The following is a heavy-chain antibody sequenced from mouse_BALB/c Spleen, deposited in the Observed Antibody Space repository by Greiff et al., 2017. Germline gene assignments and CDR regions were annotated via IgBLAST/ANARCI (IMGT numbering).Heavy chain of an antibody. D-gene: IGHD2-1*01. Sequence: QVQLQQPGAELVKPGASVKLSCKASGYTFTSYWMHWVKQRPGQGLEWIGEINPSNGRTNYNEKFKSKATLTVDKSSSTAYMQLSSLTSEDSAVYYCARSGGGNPFAYWGQGTLGTVSA. CDR3: ARSGGGNPFAY. V-gene: IGHV1S81*02. J-gene: IGHJ3*01. CDR1: GYTFTSYW. CDR2: INPSNGRT.